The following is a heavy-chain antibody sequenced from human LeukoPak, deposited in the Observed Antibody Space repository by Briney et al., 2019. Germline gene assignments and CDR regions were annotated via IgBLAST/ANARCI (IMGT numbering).Heavy chain of an antibody. CDR1: GFTFSTYW. Sequence: PGGSLRLSCAASGFTFSTYWMHWVRQAPGKGPVWVSRINSDGSSTIYADSVKGRFTISRDDSQNILYLQMNGLRAEDTAVYFCAKGFREFDTSTSYSSFDTWGQGTMVTVSS. V-gene: IGHV3-74*01. D-gene: IGHD5-18*01. CDR3: AKGFREFDTSTSYSSFDT. CDR2: INSDGSST. J-gene: IGHJ3*02.